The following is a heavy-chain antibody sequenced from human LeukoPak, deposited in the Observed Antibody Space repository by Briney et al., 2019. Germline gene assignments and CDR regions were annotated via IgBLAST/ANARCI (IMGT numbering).Heavy chain of an antibody. Sequence: GGSLRLSCAASGFTFSSYSMNWVRQAPGKGLEWVSSISSSSSYIYYADSVKGRFTISRDNAKNSLYLQMNSLRAEDTAVYYCALGPLYYYYGMDVWGQGTTVTVSS. D-gene: IGHD3-16*02. CDR3: ALGPLYYYYGMDV. CDR2: ISSSSSYI. J-gene: IGHJ6*02. CDR1: GFTFSSYS. V-gene: IGHV3-21*04.